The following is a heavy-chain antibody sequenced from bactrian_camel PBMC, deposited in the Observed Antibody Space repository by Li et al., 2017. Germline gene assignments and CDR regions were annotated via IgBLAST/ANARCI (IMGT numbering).Heavy chain of an antibody. CDR2: INSGGDST. V-gene: IGHV3S31*01. CDR1: GFTFSNYA. J-gene: IGHJ2*01. Sequence: QLVESGGDLVQPGGSLRLSCAASGFTFSNYAMSWVRQAPGKGLEWVSVINSGGDSTYYADSVKGRFAISRDNAKNTLYLQLNSLKTEDTAVYYCATVTYAIFYRYLGVWGQGTQVTVS. CDR3: ATVTYAIFYRYLGV. D-gene: IGHD1*01.